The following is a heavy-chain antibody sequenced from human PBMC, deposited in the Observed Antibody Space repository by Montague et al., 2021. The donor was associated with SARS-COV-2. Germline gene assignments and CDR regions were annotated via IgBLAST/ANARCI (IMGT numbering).Heavy chain of an antibody. CDR1: GYIFISHW. CDR2: IDPSDSYT. D-gene: IGHD5-12*01. CDR3: ARRGRPYSGYTTGYFDY. Sequence: QSGAEVKKPGESLRISCKVSGYIFISHWITWVRQMPGKGLEWMGRIDPSDSYTNHSPSFQGHVSISVDKSISTAYLQWSSLKASDTAMYYCARRGRPYSGYTTGYFDYWGQGTLVTVSS. V-gene: IGHV5-10-1*01. J-gene: IGHJ4*02.